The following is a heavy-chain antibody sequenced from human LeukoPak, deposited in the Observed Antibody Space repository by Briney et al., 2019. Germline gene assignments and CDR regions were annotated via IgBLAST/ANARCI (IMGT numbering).Heavy chain of an antibody. V-gene: IGHV3-23*01. D-gene: IGHD5-18*01. Sequence: GGSLRLSCAASGFTFSSYAMGWVRQAPGQGLEWVSAISGSGDSTYYADSVKGRFTISRDNSKNTLYLQMNSLRAEDTAVYYCAKAKVYSYGQSWGKGTLVTVSS. CDR2: ISGSGDST. CDR3: AKAKVYSYGQS. J-gene: IGHJ4*02. CDR1: GFTFSSYA.